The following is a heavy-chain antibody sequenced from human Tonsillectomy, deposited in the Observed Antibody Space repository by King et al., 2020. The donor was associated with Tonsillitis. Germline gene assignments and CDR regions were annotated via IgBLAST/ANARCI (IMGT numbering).Heavy chain of an antibody. Sequence: VQLVESGGGLVQPGRSLRLSCAASGFTFDNYAMHWVRQAPGKGLEWVSGISWNSGSIGYADSVKGRFTISRDNAKNSLYLQMNSLRAEDTALCYCAKGRFLDWNYPFDYWGQGTLVTVSS. CDR2: ISWNSGSI. D-gene: IGHD1-7*01. CDR1: GFTFDNYA. CDR3: AKGRFLDWNYPFDY. J-gene: IGHJ4*02. V-gene: IGHV3-9*01.